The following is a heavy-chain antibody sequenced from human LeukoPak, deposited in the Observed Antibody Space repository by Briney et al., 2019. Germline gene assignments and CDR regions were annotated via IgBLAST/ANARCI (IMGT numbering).Heavy chain of an antibody. D-gene: IGHD5-24*01. CDR3: ARGWLEVNLGMDV. CDR2: INPNSGGT. J-gene: IGHJ6*02. CDR1: GYTFTSYD. V-gene: IGHV1-2*02. Sequence: ASVKVSCKASGYTFTSYDINWVRQATGQGLEWMGWINPNSGGTNYAQKFQGRVTMTRDTSISTAYMELSRLRSDDTAVYYCARGWLEVNLGMDVWGQGTTVTVSS.